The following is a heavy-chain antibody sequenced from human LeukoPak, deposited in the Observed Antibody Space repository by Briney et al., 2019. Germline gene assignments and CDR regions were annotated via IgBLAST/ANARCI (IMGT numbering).Heavy chain of an antibody. CDR1: GYTFTGYY. V-gene: IGHV1-2*02. D-gene: IGHD3-9*01. J-gene: IGHJ4*02. CDR3: ARADPSLHYGILTGYLDAPYFDY. Sequence: ASVKVSCKASGYTFTGYYMHWVRQAPGQGLEWMGWVNPNSGGTNYAQKFQGRVTMTRDTSISTAYMELSRLRSDDTAVYYCARADPSLHYGILTGYLDAPYFDYWGQGTLVTVSS. CDR2: VNPNSGGT.